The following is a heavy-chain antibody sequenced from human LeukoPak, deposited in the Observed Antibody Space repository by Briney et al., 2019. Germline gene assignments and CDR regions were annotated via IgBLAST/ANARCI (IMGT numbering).Heavy chain of an antibody. Sequence: HPGGSLRLSCAASGFTFSSYSMTWVRQAPGKGLEWVSVIYSGGSTYYADSVKGRFTISRDNSKNTLYLQMNSLRAEDTAVYYCAREECDSSGCLLDYWGQGTLVTVSS. V-gene: IGHV3-53*01. J-gene: IGHJ4*02. D-gene: IGHD6-19*01. CDR1: GFTFSSYS. CDR2: IYSGGST. CDR3: AREECDSSGCLLDY.